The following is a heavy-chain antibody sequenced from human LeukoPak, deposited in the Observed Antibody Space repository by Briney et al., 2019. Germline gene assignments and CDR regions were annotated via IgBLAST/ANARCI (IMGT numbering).Heavy chain of an antibody. J-gene: IGHJ4*02. CDR3: AKGPYDFWSGYPPLEYYFDY. V-gene: IGHV3-43*01. Sequence: QAGGSLRLSCAASGFTFDDYTMHWVRQAPGKGLEWVSLISWDGGSTYYADSVKGRFTISRDNSKNSLYLQMNSLRTEDTALYYCAKGPYDFWSGYPPLEYYFDYWGQRTLVTVSS. D-gene: IGHD3-3*01. CDR1: GFTFDDYT. CDR2: ISWDGGST.